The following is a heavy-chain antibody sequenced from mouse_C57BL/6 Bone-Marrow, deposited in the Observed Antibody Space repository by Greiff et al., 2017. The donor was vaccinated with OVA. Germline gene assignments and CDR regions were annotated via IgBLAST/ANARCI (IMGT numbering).Heavy chain of an antibody. Sequence: EVKLVESGGGLVKPGGSLKLSCAASGFTFSSYAMSWVRQTPEKRLEWVATISDGGSYTYYPDNVKGRFTISRDNAKNNLYLQMSHLKSEDTAMYYCARDPYYYGSSYGYFDYWGQGTTLTVSS. CDR3: ARDPYYYGSSYGYFDY. J-gene: IGHJ2*01. CDR2: ISDGGSYT. V-gene: IGHV5-4*01. CDR1: GFTFSSYA. D-gene: IGHD1-1*01.